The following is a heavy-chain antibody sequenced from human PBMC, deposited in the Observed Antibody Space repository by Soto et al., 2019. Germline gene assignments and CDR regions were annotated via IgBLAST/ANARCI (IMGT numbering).Heavy chain of an antibody. Sequence: SVKVSCKASGGTFSTNTISWVRQAPGQGLEWMGGIMPIFGSADYAQKFQGRVTITADEKTRTVYMELSSLRSEDTAVYYCARQFDSDTSGYYYAYWGQGTLVTVS. V-gene: IGHV1-69*13. CDR3: ARQFDSDTSGYYYAY. CDR2: IMPIFGSA. CDR1: GGTFSTNT. J-gene: IGHJ4*02. D-gene: IGHD3-22*01.